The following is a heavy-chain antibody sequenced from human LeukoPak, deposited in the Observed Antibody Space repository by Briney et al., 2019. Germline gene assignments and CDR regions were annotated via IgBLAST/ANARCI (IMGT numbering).Heavy chain of an antibody. J-gene: IGHJ4*02. D-gene: IGHD3-3*01. CDR3: ARAEWLMYDY. Sequence: SETLSLTCAVYGGSFSGYYWSWIRQPPGKGLEWIGEINHSGSTNYNPSLKSRVTISVDTSKDQFSLKLSSVTAADTAVYYCARAEWLMYDYWGQGTLVTVSS. CDR1: GGSFSGYY. V-gene: IGHV4-34*01. CDR2: INHSGST.